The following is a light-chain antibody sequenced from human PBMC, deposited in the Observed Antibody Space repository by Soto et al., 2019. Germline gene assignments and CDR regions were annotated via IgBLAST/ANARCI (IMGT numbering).Light chain of an antibody. J-gene: IGLJ3*02. CDR3: AAWDDSLSGL. Sequence: QSVVTQPPSASGTPGQTVTISCSGSSSNIGSHNVYWYQQVPGTAPKLLIYSNNQRPSGVPDRFSGFKSGTSASLAISGLRSEDEADYYCAAWDDSLSGLFGGGTKLTVL. CDR2: SNN. V-gene: IGLV1-47*02. CDR1: SSNIGSHN.